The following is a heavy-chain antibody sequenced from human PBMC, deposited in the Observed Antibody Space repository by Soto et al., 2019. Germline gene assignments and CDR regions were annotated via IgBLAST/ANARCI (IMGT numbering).Heavy chain of an antibody. J-gene: IGHJ4*02. CDR2: ITSSGVTT. Sequence: HPGGSLRLSCVASGFSFSSYAMGWVRQAPGKGLEWVSAITSSGVTTYYADSVKGRFTISRDNSKNTVYLQMNSLRGEDTAVFFCAKGDQLVAYYFFDYWGLGTLVTVSS. CDR3: AKGDQLVAYYFFDY. D-gene: IGHD2-2*01. V-gene: IGHV3-23*01. CDR1: GFSFSSYA.